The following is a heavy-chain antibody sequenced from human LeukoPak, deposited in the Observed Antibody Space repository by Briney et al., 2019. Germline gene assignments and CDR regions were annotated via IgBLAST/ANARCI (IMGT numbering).Heavy chain of an antibody. D-gene: IGHD5-18*01. CDR1: GYTFTGYY. J-gene: IGHJ4*02. CDR2: INPNSGGT. CDR3: AKARGAIQLWLVAYFDY. Sequence: ASVKVSCKASGYTFTGYYMHWMRQAPGQGLEWMGWINPNSGGTNYAQKFQGRVAMTRDTSISTAYMELSRLRSDDTAVYYCAKARGAIQLWLVAYFDYWGQGTLVTVSS. V-gene: IGHV1-2*02.